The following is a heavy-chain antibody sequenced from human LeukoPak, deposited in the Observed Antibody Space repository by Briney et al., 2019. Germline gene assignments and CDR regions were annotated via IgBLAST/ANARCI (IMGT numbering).Heavy chain of an antibody. CDR1: GYTFTSYY. CDR3: ARSSTINRHQLDP. D-gene: IGHD2-2*01. J-gene: IGHJ5*02. CDR2: INPSGGGT. V-gene: IGHV1-46*01. Sequence: ASVKVSCKASGYTFTSYYMHWVRQAPGQGLEWMGIINPSGGGTSYAQKFQGRVTMTRDTSTSTVYMELSSLRSEDTAVYYCARSSTINRHQLDPWGQGTLVTVSS.